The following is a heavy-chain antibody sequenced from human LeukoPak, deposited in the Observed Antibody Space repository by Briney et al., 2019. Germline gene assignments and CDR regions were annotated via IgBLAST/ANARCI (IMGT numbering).Heavy chain of an antibody. Sequence: GGSLRLSCAASGFTFSSYAMSWVRQAPGKGLEWVSAISGSGGSTYYADSVKGRFTISRDNAKSLMYLQLNSLRAGDTALYFCARGGKKNGGDSFHLWGPGTMVTVAS. CDR3: ARGGKKNGGDSFHL. CDR1: GFTFSSYA. V-gene: IGHV3-23*01. D-gene: IGHD3-10*01. CDR2: ISGSGGST. J-gene: IGHJ3*01.